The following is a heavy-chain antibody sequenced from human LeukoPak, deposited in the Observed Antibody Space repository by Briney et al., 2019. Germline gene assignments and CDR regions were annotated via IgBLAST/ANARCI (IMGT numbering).Heavy chain of an antibody. J-gene: IGHJ6*02. D-gene: IGHD3-3*01. CDR2: IYTSGST. CDR1: GGSISSYY. V-gene: IGHV4-4*07. Sequence: PSETLSLTCTVSGGSISSYYWSWIRQPAGKGLEWIGRIYTSGSTNYNPSLKSRVTMSVDTSKNQFSLKLSSVTAADTAVYYCARDCAPGPPIYDFWSGFYGMDVWGQGTTVTVSS. CDR3: ARDCAPGPPIYDFWSGFYGMDV.